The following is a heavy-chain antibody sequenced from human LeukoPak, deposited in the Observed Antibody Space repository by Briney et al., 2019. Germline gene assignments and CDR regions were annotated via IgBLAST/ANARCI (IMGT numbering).Heavy chain of an antibody. CDR3: ARVGYYGSGSYPPDY. CDR2: INPNSGGT. J-gene: IGHJ4*02. CDR1: GYTFTGYY. Sequence: GASVKVSCKASGYTFTGYYIHWVRQAPGQGLEWMGRINPNSGGTNYAQKFQGRVTMTRDTSISTAYMELSRLRSDDTAVYYCARVGYYGSGSYPPDYWGQGTLVTVSS. D-gene: IGHD3-10*01. V-gene: IGHV1-2*06.